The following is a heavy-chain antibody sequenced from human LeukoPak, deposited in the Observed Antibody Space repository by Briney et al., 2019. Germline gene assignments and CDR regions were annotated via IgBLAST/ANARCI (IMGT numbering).Heavy chain of an antibody. CDR3: ARGPPQYSSSWYDYFDY. J-gene: IGHJ4*02. Sequence: GRSLRLSCAASGFTFSSYAMHWVRQAPGKGLEWVAVISYDGSNKYYADSAKGRFTISRDNSKNTLYLQMNSLRAEDTAVYYCARGPPQYSSSWYDYFDYWGQGTLVTVSS. V-gene: IGHV3-30*04. CDR1: GFTFSSYA. D-gene: IGHD6-13*01. CDR2: ISYDGSNK.